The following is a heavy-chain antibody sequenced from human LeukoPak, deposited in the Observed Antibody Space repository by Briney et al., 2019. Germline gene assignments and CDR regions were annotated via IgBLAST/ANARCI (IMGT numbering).Heavy chain of an antibody. V-gene: IGHV1-69*13. CDR1: GGTFSSYA. CDR3: ARGSSRGYAFDI. Sequence: ASVKVSCKASGGTFSSYAISWVRQAPGQGLEWMGGIIPIFGTANYAQKFQGRVTITADESTSTAYMELSSLRSEDTAVYYCARGSSRGYAFDIWGQGTMATVSS. D-gene: IGHD6-13*01. J-gene: IGHJ3*02. CDR2: IIPIFGTA.